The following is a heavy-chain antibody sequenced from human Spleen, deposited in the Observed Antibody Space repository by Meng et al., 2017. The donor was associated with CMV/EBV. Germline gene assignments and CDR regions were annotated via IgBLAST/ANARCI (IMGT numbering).Heavy chain of an antibody. V-gene: IGHV4-39*07. Sequence: QQSDPRLVQPSETLSLTCPSSGGAISSISYYWGWIRQPPGKGLEWIGSIYYSGSTYYNPSLKSRVTISVDTSKNQFSLKLSSVTAADTAVYYCARVGPSGSYYPSFDYWGQGTLVTVFS. CDR1: GGAISSISYY. CDR3: ARVGPSGSYYPSFDY. D-gene: IGHD1-26*01. CDR2: IYYSGST. J-gene: IGHJ4*02.